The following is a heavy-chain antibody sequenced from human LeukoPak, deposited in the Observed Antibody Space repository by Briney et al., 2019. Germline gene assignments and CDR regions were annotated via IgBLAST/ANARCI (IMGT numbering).Heavy chain of an antibody. J-gene: IGHJ4*02. D-gene: IGHD2-8*01. V-gene: IGHV1-46*01. CDR2: INPSGGST. CDR3: ARASSNEVDY. Sequence: ASVKVSCKASGYTFTRYYMHWVRQAPGQGLDWMGIINPSGGSTNYAQKFQGRVTMTRDTSTSTAYMELSSLRYEDTAVYFCARASSNEVDYWGQGTLVTVSS. CDR1: GYTFTRYY.